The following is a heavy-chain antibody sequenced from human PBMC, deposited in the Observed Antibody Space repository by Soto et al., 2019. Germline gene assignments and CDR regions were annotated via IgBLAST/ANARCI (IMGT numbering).Heavy chain of an antibody. CDR3: AKGGARLAIIQNWFDP. D-gene: IGHD2-2*02. CDR2: ISYDGSNK. V-gene: IGHV3-30*18. Sequence: QVQLVESGGGVVQPGRSLRLSCAASGFTFSSYGMHWVRQAPGKGLEWVAVISYDGSNKYYADSVKGRFTISRDSSKNTLYLQMNSLRAEDTALYYCAKGGARLAIIQNWFDPWGQGTLVTVSS. J-gene: IGHJ5*02. CDR1: GFTFSSYG.